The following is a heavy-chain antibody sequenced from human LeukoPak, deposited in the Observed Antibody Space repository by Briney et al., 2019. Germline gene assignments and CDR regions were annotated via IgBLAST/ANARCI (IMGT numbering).Heavy chain of an antibody. D-gene: IGHD6-6*01. Sequence: ASVKVSCKASGYTFTGYYMHWVRQAPGQGLEWMGWISPNSGGTNYAQKFQGRVTMTRDTSISTAYMELSRLRSDDTAVYYCARERRGERSSFACWGQGALVTVSS. CDR1: GYTFTGYY. V-gene: IGHV1-2*02. J-gene: IGHJ4*02. CDR2: ISPNSGGT. CDR3: ARERRGERSSFAC.